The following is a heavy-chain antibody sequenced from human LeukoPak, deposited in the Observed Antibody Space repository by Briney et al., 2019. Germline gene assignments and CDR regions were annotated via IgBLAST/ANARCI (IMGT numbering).Heavy chain of an antibody. CDR3: TNSYGYGEIDY. Sequence: GGSLRLSCEASGFTISSNYMGWVRQAPGKGLEWVGRIKSKTDGGTTDYAAPVKGRFTISRDDSKNTLYLQMNSLKTEDTAVYYCTNSYGYGEIDYWGQGTLVTVSS. V-gene: IGHV3-15*01. CDR2: IKSKTDGGTT. D-gene: IGHD5-18*01. CDR1: GFTISSNY. J-gene: IGHJ4*02.